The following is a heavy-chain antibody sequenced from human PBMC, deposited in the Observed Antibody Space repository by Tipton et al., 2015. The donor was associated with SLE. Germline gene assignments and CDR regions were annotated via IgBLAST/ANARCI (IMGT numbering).Heavy chain of an antibody. J-gene: IGHJ4*02. CDR2: IYYNGYT. CDR3: ARDGGIYGTDY. D-gene: IGHD3-16*01. V-gene: IGHV4-59*01. CDR1: GGSIGYYY. Sequence: GLVKPSETLSLTCTVSGGSIGYYYWSWIRQPPGKGLEWIGNIYYNGYTNDNPSLRSRVTISVDTSKNQFSLKLSSVTAADTAVYYCARDGGIYGTDYWGQGTLVTVSS.